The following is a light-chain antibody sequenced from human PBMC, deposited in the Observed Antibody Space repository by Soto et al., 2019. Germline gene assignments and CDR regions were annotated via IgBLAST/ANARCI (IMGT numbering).Light chain of an antibody. J-gene: IGKJ5*01. CDR3: QQYDNLPSRA. CDR1: QDISNY. CDR2: DAS. Sequence: DIQMTQSPSSLSASVGDRVTITCQASQDISNYLNWYQQKPGKAPKLLIYDASNLETGVPSRFNGSGSGTDFTFTISSLQPEDIATYYCQQYDNLPSRAFGQGTRLEIK. V-gene: IGKV1-33*01.